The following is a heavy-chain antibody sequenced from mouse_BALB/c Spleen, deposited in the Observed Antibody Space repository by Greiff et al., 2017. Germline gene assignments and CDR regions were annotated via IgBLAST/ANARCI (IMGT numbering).Heavy chain of an antibody. J-gene: IGHJ1*01. Sequence: QVQLQQSGAELMKPGASVKISCKATGYTFSSYWIEWVKQRPGHGLEWIGEILPGSGSTNYNEKFKGKATFTADTSSNTAYMQLSSLTSEDSAVYYCARNPILGHFDVWGAGTTVTVSS. CDR3: ARNPILGHFDV. D-gene: IGHD4-1*01. V-gene: IGHV1-9*01. CDR2: ILPGSGST. CDR1: GYTFSSYW.